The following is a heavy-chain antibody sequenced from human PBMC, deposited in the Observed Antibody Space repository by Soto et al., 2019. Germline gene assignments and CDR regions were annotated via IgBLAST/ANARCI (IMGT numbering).Heavy chain of an antibody. CDR1: GFTVSSNY. J-gene: IGHJ4*02. CDR2: IYSGGST. Sequence: GGSLRLSCAASGFTVSSNYMSWVRQAPGKGLEWVSVIYSGGSTYYADSVKGRFTISRDNAKNSLYLQMNSLRAEDTAMYYCARAHYDTSGYPVDYWGQGTLVTVSS. V-gene: IGHV3-53*01. D-gene: IGHD3-22*01. CDR3: ARAHYDTSGYPVDY.